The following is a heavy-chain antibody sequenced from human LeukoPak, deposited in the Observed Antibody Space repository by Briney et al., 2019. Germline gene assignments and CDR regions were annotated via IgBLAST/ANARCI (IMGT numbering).Heavy chain of an antibody. CDR1: GFIFSNYW. CDR3: AKDPYYYGSGSYVDY. CDR2: IKQDGSET. V-gene: IGHV3-7*03. D-gene: IGHD3-10*01. J-gene: IGHJ4*02. Sequence: PGGSLRLSCATSGFIFSNYWMSWVRQAPGKGLEWVANIKQDGSETYYVDSVKGRFTISKDDAKNSLYLQMNSLRAEDTAVYYCAKDPYYYGSGSYVDYWGQGTLVTVSS.